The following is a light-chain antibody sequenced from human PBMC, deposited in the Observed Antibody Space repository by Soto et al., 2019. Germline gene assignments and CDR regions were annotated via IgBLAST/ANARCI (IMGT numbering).Light chain of an antibody. CDR1: QSVLYSSNNKNY. J-gene: IGKJ4*01. Sequence: DIVMTQSPYSLAVSLGERATINCKSSQSVLYSSNNKNYLAWYQQKPGQPPKLLIYWASTRESGFPDRFRGSGSGTDFPLTISILQAEDVAVYYCQQFYCTPLAFGGGTKVQIK. CDR2: WAS. V-gene: IGKV4-1*01. CDR3: QQFYCTPLA.